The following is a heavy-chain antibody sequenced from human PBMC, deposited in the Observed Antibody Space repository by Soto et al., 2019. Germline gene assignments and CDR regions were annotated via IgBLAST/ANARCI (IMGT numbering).Heavy chain of an antibody. CDR3: AGLSGSAASDI. CDR1: GYTFTSYA. Sequence: QVQLVQSGAEVKKPGASVKVSCKASGYTFTSYAMHWVRQAPGQRLEWMGWINAGNGNTKYSQKFQGRVTITRDTSASTAYMELSSLISEDTAVYYCAGLSGSAASDIWGQGTMVTVSS. J-gene: IGHJ3*02. V-gene: IGHV1-3*01. CDR2: INAGNGNT. D-gene: IGHD6-25*01.